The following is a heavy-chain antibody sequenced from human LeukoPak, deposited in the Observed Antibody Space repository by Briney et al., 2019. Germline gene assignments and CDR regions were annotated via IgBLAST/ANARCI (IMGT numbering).Heavy chain of an antibody. CDR2: INPNSGGT. J-gene: IGHJ4*02. V-gene: IGHV1-2*02. D-gene: IGHD6-13*01. CDR3: ATSRGPIAAAGIDY. CDR1: GYTFTSYG. Sequence: GASVKVSCKASGYTFTSYGISWVRQAPGQGLEWMGWINPNSGGTNYAQKFQGRVTMTRDTSISTAYMELSRLRSDDTAVYYCATSRGPIAAAGIDYWGQGTLVTVSS.